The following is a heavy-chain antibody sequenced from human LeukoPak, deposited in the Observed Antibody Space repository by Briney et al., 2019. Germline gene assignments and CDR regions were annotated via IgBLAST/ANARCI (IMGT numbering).Heavy chain of an antibody. V-gene: IGHV3-30*04. CDR3: ARDFDDYDSSGYDY. Sequence: GGALRLSCAASGFTFSSYAMHWVRQAPGKGLERVAVISYDGSNKYYADSVKGRFTISRDNSKNTLYLQMNSLRAEDTAVYYCARDFDDYDSSGYDYWGQGTLVTVSS. CDR1: GFTFSSYA. D-gene: IGHD3-22*01. CDR2: ISYDGSNK. J-gene: IGHJ4*02.